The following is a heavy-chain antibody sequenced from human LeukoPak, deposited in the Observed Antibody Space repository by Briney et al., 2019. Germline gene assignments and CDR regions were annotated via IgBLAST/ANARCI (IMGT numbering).Heavy chain of an antibody. CDR2: ISWNGGTT. Sequence: PGGSLRLSCAASGFKFDDYAMHWVRQRPGKGPEWVSGISWNGGTTGYAVSVEGRFTMSRDNAKNSLYLQMNSLRPEDTALYYCAKAALDYDSSAYYYYMDVWGKGTTVTVSS. CDR1: GFKFDDYA. D-gene: IGHD3-22*01. V-gene: IGHV3-9*01. J-gene: IGHJ6*03. CDR3: AKAALDYDSSAYYYYMDV.